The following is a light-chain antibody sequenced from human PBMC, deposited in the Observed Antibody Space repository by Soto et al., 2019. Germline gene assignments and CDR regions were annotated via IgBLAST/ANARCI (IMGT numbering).Light chain of an antibody. Sequence: QSVLTQPPSVSGTLGQRVTISCCESSSDIGRHGVNWYQQLPGAAPKLLIYHDNQRPSGVPDRFSGSRSGTSASLAIGGLQPEDETDYYCAAWDSSLNGRGMFGGGTKLTVL. V-gene: IGLV1-44*01. CDR1: SSDIGRHG. CDR3: AAWDSSLNGRGM. CDR2: HDN. J-gene: IGLJ3*02.